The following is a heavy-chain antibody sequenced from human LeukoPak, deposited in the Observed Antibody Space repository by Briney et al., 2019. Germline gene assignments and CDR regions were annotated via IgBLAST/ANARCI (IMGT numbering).Heavy chain of an antibody. CDR1: GGSISSYY. CDR3: ARHRGEYQPHLIDY. Sequence: RSETLSLTCTVSGGSISSYYWSWIRQPPGKGLEWIGYIYTSGSTNYNPPLKSRVTISVDTSKNQFSLKLSSVTAADTAVYYCARHRGEYQPHLIDYWGQGTLVTVSS. D-gene: IGHD2-2*01. V-gene: IGHV4-4*09. CDR2: IYTSGST. J-gene: IGHJ4*02.